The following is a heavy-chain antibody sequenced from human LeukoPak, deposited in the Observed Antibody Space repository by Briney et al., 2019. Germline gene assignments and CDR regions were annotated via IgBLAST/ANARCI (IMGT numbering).Heavy chain of an antibody. Sequence: SETLSLTCAVYGGSFSGYHWSWIRQPPGKGLEWIGEINHSGSTNYNPSLKSRVTISVDTSKNQFSLKLSSVTAADTAVYYCARGPRLYYYGSGSFGRRFDPWGQGTLVTVSS. V-gene: IGHV4-34*01. CDR3: ARGPRLYYYGSGSFGRRFDP. CDR2: INHSGST. D-gene: IGHD3-10*01. J-gene: IGHJ5*02. CDR1: GGSFSGYH.